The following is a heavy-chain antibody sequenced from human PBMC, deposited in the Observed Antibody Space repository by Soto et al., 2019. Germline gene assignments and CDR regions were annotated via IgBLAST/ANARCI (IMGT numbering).Heavy chain of an antibody. CDR2: IYPGDSDT. CDR3: AIQRDDILTGYYPTLDY. V-gene: IGHV5-51*01. CDR1: GYSFTSYW. D-gene: IGHD3-9*01. Sequence: PGESLKISCKGSGYSFTSYWIGWVRQMPGKGLEWMGIIYPGDSDTRYSPSFQGQVTISADKSISTAYLQWSSLKASDTAMYYFAIQRDDILTGYYPTLDYWGQGTLVTVSS. J-gene: IGHJ4*02.